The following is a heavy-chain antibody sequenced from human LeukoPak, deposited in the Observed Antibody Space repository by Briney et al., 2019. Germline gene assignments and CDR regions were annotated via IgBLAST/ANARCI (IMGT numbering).Heavy chain of an antibody. D-gene: IGHD1-26*01. CDR1: GFTFSNYG. J-gene: IGHJ4*02. CDR3: ARGPNSGSYYYFDY. Sequence: PGGSLRLSCAASGFTFSNYGMHWVRQAPGKGLEWVALISYDGSNKYYADSVKGRFTISRDNAKNSLYLQMNSLRAEDTAVYYCARGPNSGSYYYFDYWGQGTLVTVST. V-gene: IGHV3-30*03. CDR2: ISYDGSNK.